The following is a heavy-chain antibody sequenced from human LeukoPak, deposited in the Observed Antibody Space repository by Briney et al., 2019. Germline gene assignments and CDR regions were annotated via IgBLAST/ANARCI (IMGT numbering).Heavy chain of an antibody. J-gene: IGHJ4*02. D-gene: IGHD4-17*01. V-gene: IGHV3-53*01. CDR3: ARDSYGDANFDS. CDR2: IYSGGST. CDR1: GFTFSSYS. Sequence: GGSLRLSCAASGFTFSSYSMNWVRQAPGKWLEWVSVIYSGGSTYYADSVKGRFTISRDISKNAVYLQMNSLRAEDTAVYYCARDSYGDANFDSWGQGTLVTVSS.